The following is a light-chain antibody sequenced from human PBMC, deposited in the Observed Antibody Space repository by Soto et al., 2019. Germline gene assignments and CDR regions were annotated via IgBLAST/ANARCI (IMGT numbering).Light chain of an antibody. CDR3: QQYNSYWGFT. J-gene: IGKJ3*01. CDR1: QSISSW. Sequence: DIQMTQSPSTLSASVGDRVTITCRASQSISSWLAWYQQKPGKAPKLLIYKASSLESGVPSRFSGSGSGTEFTLTISSLQPDDFATSYCQQYNSYWGFTFGPGTKVDIK. CDR2: KAS. V-gene: IGKV1-5*03.